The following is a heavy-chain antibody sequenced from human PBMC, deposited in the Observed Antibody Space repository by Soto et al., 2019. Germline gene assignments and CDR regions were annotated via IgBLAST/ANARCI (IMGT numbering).Heavy chain of an antibody. CDR2: MNPNSGNT. CDR3: ARSGSSGYYIDY. J-gene: IGHJ4*02. CDR1: GYTFTSYD. Sequence: ASVKVSCKASGYTFTSYDINWVRQATGQGLEWMGWMNPNSGNTGYAQKFQGRVTMTRNTSTSTAYMELRSLRSDDTAVYYCARSGSSGYYIDYWGQGTQVTVSS. V-gene: IGHV1-8*01. D-gene: IGHD3-22*01.